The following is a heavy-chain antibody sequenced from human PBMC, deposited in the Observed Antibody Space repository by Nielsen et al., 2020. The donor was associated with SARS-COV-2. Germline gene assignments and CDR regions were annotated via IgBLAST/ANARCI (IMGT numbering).Heavy chain of an antibody. CDR3: ARDTHGSGSYYHSSKSDY. V-gene: IGHV3-53*01. CDR1: EFTVSSNY. J-gene: IGHJ4*02. D-gene: IGHD3-10*01. CDR2: IYSGGST. Sequence: GSLRLSCAASEFTVSSNYMSWVRQAPGKGLEWVSVIYSGGSTYYADSVKGRFTISRDNSKNTLYLQMNSLRAEDTAVYYCARDTHGSGSYYHSSKSDYWGRGTLVTVSS.